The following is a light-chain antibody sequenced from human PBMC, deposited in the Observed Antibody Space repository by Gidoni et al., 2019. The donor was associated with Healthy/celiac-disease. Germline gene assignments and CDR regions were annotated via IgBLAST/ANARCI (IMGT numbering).Light chain of an antibody. CDR2: DNN. V-gene: IGLV1-51*01. Sequence: QSVFTQPPSVSAAPGQKVTISCSGSSPNIGNNYVSWYQQLPGTAPKLLIYDNNKRPSGIPDRFSGSKSGTSATLGITELQTGDEADYYCGTWDSSLSVRVFGGGTKLTVL. CDR3: GTWDSSLSVRV. J-gene: IGLJ3*02. CDR1: SPNIGNNY.